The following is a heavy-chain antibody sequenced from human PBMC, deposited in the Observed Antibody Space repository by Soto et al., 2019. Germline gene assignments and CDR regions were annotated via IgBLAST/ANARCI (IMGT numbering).Heavy chain of an antibody. J-gene: IGHJ4*02. CDR3: ARDPFTLLRGVIPYLAY. V-gene: IGHV1-3*01. D-gene: IGHD3-10*01. CDR2: INAGDDQT. Sequence: QVQLVQSGAEVKKPGASVKISCKASGYTFINYPLHWVRPAPGHRPEWMGWINAGDDQTQDSQKFQGRFTINRDTSASTGYMELTSLRSEDTAVYFCARDPFTLLRGVIPYLAYWGQGTLVTVSS. CDR1: GYTFINYP.